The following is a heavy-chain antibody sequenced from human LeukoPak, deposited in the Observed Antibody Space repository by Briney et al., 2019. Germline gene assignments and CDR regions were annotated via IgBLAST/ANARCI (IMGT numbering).Heavy chain of an antibody. J-gene: IGHJ4*02. CDR1: GFIFRNYG. D-gene: IGHD3-3*01. Sequence: GRSLRLSCAASGFIFRNYGMHWVRQAPGKGLEWVAVISYDGSNKYYADSVKGRFTISRDNSKNTLYLQMNSLRAEDTAVYYCARGPWSGDDYWGQGTLVTVSS. CDR3: ARGPWSGDDY. CDR2: ISYDGSNK. V-gene: IGHV3-30*03.